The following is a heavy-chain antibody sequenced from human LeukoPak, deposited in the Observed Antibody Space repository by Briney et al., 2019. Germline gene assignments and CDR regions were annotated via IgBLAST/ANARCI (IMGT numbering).Heavy chain of an antibody. Sequence: SETLSLTCTVSGGSISSYYWSWIRQPPGKGLEWIGYIYYSGSTNYNPSLKSRVTISVDTSKNQFSLKLSSVTAADTAVYYCARAEWLLDWYCDLWGRGTLVTVSS. J-gene: IGHJ2*01. CDR3: ARAEWLLDWYCDL. D-gene: IGHD3-3*01. CDR1: GGSISSYY. CDR2: IYYSGST. V-gene: IGHV4-59*01.